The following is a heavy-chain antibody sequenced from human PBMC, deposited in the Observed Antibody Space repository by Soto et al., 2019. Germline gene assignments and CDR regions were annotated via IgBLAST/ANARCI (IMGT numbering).Heavy chain of an antibody. CDR1: GGSISSYY. V-gene: IGHV4-4*07. D-gene: IGHD6-13*01. CDR2: IYTSGST. Sequence: XETLSLTCTVSGGSISSYYWSWIRQPAGKGLEWIGRIYTSGSTNYNPSLKSRVTMSVDTSKNQFSLKLSSVTAADTAVYYCATLAGYSSSWYQYYGMDVWGQGTTVTVSS. CDR3: ATLAGYSSSWYQYYGMDV. J-gene: IGHJ6*02.